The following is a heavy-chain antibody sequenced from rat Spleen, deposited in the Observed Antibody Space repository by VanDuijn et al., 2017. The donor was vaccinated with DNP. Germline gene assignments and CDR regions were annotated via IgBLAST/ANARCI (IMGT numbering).Heavy chain of an antibody. CDR1: GFTFNYYW. V-gene: IGHV5-31*01. J-gene: IGHJ2*01. CDR2: ITSGGGTT. Sequence: EVQLVESGGNLVQVGRSLKLSCVASGFTFNYYWMTWIRHVPGKGLEWVASITSGGGTTNYRDSVKGRFTISRDDAKNTLYLQMDSLRSEDTATYYCARYYDSFDYWGRGVMVTVSS. D-gene: IGHD1-1*01. CDR3: ARYYDSFDY.